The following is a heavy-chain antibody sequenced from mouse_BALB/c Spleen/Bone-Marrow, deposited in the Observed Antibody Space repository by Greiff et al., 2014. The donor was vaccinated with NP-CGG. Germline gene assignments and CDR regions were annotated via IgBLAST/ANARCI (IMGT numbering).Heavy chain of an antibody. CDR1: GYTFTSYW. CDR3: ASRFLYAMDY. J-gene: IGHJ4*01. CDR2: IDPSDSYT. Sequence: QVQLQQPGAELVKPGASVKLSCKASGYTFTSYWMHWVKQRPGQGLEWIGEIDPSDSYTNYNQKFKGKATLTVDKSSSTAYMQLSSLTAEDSAVYYYASRFLYAMDYWGQGTSVTVSS. V-gene: IGHV1-69*02.